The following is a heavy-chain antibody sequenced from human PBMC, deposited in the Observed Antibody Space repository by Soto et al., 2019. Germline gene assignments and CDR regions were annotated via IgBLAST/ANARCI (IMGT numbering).Heavy chain of an antibody. D-gene: IGHD3-16*01. CDR1: GFTFSRYG. J-gene: IGHJ3*02. CDR3: AKDRGIYETLDAFDI. V-gene: IGHV3-30*18. CDR2: ISYDESNK. Sequence: PGGSLRLSCAASGFTFSRYGMHWVRQAPGKGLEWVAVISYDESNKYYADSVKGRFTISRDNSKNTLDLQMNSLRAEDTAVYYCAKDRGIYETLDAFDIWGQGTMVTVS.